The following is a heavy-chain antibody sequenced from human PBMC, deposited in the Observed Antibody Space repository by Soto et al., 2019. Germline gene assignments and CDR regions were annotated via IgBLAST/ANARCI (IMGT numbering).Heavy chain of an antibody. CDR1: GFTFSSYW. CDR2: IKQDGSEK. V-gene: IGHV3-7*01. CDR3: ARIELRLLEWLLKEFDY. J-gene: IGHJ4*02. D-gene: IGHD3-3*01. Sequence: LRLSCAASGFTFSSYWMSWVRQAPGKGLEWVANIKQDGSEKSYVDSVKGRFTISRDNAKNSLYLQMNSLRAEETAVYYCARIELRLLEWLLKEFDYWGQGTLVTVSS.